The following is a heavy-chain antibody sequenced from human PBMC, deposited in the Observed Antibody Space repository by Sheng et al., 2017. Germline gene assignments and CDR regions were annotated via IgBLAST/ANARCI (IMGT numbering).Heavy chain of an antibody. D-gene: IGHD3-10*01. CDR2: ISSTGATT. Sequence: EVQLLESGGGLIQPGGSLRLSCATSGFSFSTSAMSWVRQAPGKGLERVSTISSTGATTNYADSVKGRFTISRDNSKNTLFLQMNSLRAEDTAVYYCAKDPGVIPIHYVDYWGQGTLVTVSS. J-gene: IGHJ4*02. V-gene: IGHV3-23*01. CDR3: AKDPGVIPIHYVDY. CDR1: GFSFSTSA.